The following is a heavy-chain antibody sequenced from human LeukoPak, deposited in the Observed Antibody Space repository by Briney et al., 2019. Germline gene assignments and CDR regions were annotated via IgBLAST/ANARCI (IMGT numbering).Heavy chain of an antibody. D-gene: IGHD6-13*01. CDR3: ARLGGTGSSWQKSPLDY. CDR1: GYSFTSYW. CDR2: IYPGDSDT. J-gene: IGHJ4*02. V-gene: IGHV5-51*01. Sequence: GESLKISCKGSGYSFTSYWIGWVRQMPGKGLEWMGIIYPGDSDTRYSPSFQGQVTISADKSISTAYLQWSSLKASATAMYYCARLGGTGSSWQKSPLDYWGQGTLVTVSS.